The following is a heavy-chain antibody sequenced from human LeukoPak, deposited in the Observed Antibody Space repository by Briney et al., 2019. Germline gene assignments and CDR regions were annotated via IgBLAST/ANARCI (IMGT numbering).Heavy chain of an antibody. CDR3: VSHYGPGPV. Sequence: ASVKVSCKTSGYNFNDHHVHWVRQAPGQGLEWMGRIYPKSGDTDYPQKFQIRATMTRDTFITTAYMELTSLRSDDTAVYYCVSHYGPGPVWGQGTLVTVS. CDR1: GYNFNDHH. CDR2: IYPKSGDT. J-gene: IGHJ4*02. D-gene: IGHD3-10*01. V-gene: IGHV1-2*06.